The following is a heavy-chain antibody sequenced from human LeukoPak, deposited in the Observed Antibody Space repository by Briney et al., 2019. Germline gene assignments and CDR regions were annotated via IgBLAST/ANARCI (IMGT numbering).Heavy chain of an antibody. CDR3: ARVLKGWLGVADY. Sequence: GGSLRLSCAAYGFTLRDYYMSWIRQAPGKGLEWVSYISSTAGTIYYADSVKGRSTISRDNAKNSLYLQMNSLRAEDTAVYYRARVLKGWLGVADYWGQGTLVTVSS. V-gene: IGHV3-11*01. CDR1: GFTLRDYY. CDR2: ISSTAGTI. D-gene: IGHD5-12*01. J-gene: IGHJ4*02.